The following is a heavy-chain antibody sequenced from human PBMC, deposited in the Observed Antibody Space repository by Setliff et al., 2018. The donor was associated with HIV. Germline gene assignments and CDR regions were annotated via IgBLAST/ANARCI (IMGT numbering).Heavy chain of an antibody. CDR3: AREQVGFGPPRGMDV. Sequence: ASVKVSCKASGVTFTTDPITWVRQAPGQRLEWMGWINAGNGHTKYSQKFQGRVTITRDTSASTAYMELSSLRSEDTAVYYCAREQVGFGPPRGMDVWGQGTTVTVSS. CDR1: GVTFTTDP. D-gene: IGHD3-10*01. J-gene: IGHJ6*02. CDR2: INAGNGHT. V-gene: IGHV1-3*01.